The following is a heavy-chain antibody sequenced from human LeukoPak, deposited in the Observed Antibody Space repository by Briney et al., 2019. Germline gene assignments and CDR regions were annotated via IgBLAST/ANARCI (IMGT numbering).Heavy chain of an antibody. CDR1: GFTFSSHW. D-gene: IGHD6-13*01. Sequence: GGSLRLSCAASGFTFSSHWMSWVRQAPGKGLEWVANIKQDGSEKYYVDSVKGRFTVSRDNAKNSLYLQMNSLRVEDTTVYYCARDLVAAGTGSDYWGQGTLVTVSS. J-gene: IGHJ4*02. CDR2: IKQDGSEK. CDR3: ARDLVAAGTGSDY. V-gene: IGHV3-7*01.